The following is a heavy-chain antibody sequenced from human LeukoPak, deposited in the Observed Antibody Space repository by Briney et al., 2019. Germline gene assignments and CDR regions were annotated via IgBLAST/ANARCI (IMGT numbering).Heavy chain of an antibody. CDR2: INPNSGGT. CDR1: GYTSTGYY. J-gene: IGHJ5*02. D-gene: IGHD2-15*01. V-gene: IGHV1-2*02. CDR3: ARDRCSGGSCLNWFDP. Sequence: ASVKVSCKASGYTSTGYYMHWVRQAPGQGLEWMGWINPNSGGTNYAQKFQGRVTMTRDTSISTAYMELSRLRSDDTAVYYCARDRCSGGSCLNWFDPWGQGTLVTVSS.